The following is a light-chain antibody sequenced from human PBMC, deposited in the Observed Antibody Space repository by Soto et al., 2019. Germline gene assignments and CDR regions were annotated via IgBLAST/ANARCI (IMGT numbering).Light chain of an antibody. V-gene: IGLV2-8*01. J-gene: IGLJ1*01. Sequence: QSALTQPPSASGSPGQSVTISCTGTSSDVGGYNYVSWYQQHPGKAPKLIIYEVNKRPSGVPDRFSGAKSGNTASLSVSGLQADDEAYYYCCSYAGNDNYVFGTGTKVTVL. CDR2: EVN. CDR1: SSDVGGYNY. CDR3: CSYAGNDNYV.